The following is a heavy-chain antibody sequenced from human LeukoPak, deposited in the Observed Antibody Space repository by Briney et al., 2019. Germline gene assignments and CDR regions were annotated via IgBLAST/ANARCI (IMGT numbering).Heavy chain of an antibody. CDR2: INHSGST. D-gene: IGHD3-10*01. J-gene: IGHJ4*02. CDR3: ARSHYYGREFDY. CDR1: GGSIDSTNW. V-gene: IGHV4/OR15-8*01. Sequence: SETLSLTCDVSGGSIDSTNWWSWIRQPPGKGLEWIGEINHSGSTNYNPSLKSRVTISVDTSKNQFSLKLSSVTAADTAVYYCARSHYYGREFDYWGQGTLVTVSS.